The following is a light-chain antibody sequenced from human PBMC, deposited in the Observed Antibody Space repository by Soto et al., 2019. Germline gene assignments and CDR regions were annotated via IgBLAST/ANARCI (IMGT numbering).Light chain of an antibody. CDR1: QSVSSSY. CDR3: QQYGSSGT. CDR2: GES. Sequence: IVFSPSPSTLFLSPGERTTLSFRASQSVSSSYLAWYQQKPGQDPRLLIYGESNRATGIPDRFSGSGSGTDFTLTISRLEPEDFAVYYCQQYGSSGTFGQGTKVDIK. V-gene: IGKV3-20*01. J-gene: IGKJ1*01.